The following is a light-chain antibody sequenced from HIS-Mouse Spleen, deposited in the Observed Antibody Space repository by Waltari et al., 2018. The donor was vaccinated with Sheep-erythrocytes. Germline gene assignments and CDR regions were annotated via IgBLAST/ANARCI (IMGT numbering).Light chain of an antibody. J-gene: IGLJ1*01. V-gene: IGLV1-44*01. Sequence: QSVLTQPPSASGTPGQRVTISCSGSSSNIGSNTVNWYQQLPGTAPKLLIYSNNQGPSGVPDRFSGSKSGTSASRAISGLQSEDEAYYYCAAWDDSLNGYVFGTGTKVTVL. CDR3: AAWDDSLNGYV. CDR2: SNN. CDR1: SSNIGSNT.